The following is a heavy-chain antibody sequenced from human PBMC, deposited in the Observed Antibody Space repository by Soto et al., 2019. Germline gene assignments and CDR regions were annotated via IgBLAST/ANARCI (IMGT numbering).Heavy chain of an antibody. CDR3: GRGLVDLIDY. J-gene: IGHJ4*02. V-gene: IGHV3-74*01. CDR2: INSDGSST. D-gene: IGHD3-16*01. Sequence: QATGKGLVWVSRINSDGSSTSYADTVKGRFTIYRDNAKNTLYLQMNSLRAEVTAVYYRGRGLVDLIDYWGQGTPVTVSS.